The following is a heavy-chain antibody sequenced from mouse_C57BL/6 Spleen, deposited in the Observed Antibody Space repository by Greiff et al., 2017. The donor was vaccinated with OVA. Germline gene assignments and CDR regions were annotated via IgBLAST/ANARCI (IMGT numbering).Heavy chain of an antibody. J-gene: IGHJ3*01. CDR3: ASYYYGSPWFAY. D-gene: IGHD1-1*01. CDR2: IYPRSGNT. Sequence: QVQLQQSGAELARPGASVKLSCKASGYTFTSYGISWVKQRTGQGLEWIGEIYPRSGNTYYNEKFKGKAKLTADKSSSTAYMELRSLTSEDSAVYFCASYYYGSPWFAYWGQGTLVTVSA. V-gene: IGHV1-81*01. CDR1: GYTFTSYG.